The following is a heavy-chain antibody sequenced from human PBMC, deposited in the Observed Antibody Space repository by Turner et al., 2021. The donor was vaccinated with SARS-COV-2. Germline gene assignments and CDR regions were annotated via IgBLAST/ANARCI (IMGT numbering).Heavy chain of an antibody. D-gene: IGHD3-22*01. J-gene: IGHJ4*02. CDR2: IYYSGST. CDR3: ARLDYDSSGYYSSGFDY. V-gene: IGHV4-39*01. Sequence: QLQLQESGPGLVKPSETLSLTCTVPGGSISSSSYCWGWIRQPPGKGLEWIGSIYYSGSTYYNPSLKSRVTISVDTSKNQFYLKLSSVTAADTAVYYCARLDYDSSGYYSSGFDYWGQGTLVTVSS. CDR1: GGSISSSSYC.